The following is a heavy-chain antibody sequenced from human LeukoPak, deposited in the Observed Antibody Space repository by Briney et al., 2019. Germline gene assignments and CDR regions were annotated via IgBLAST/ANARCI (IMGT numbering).Heavy chain of an antibody. V-gene: IGHV3-23*01. Sequence: GGSLRLSCAASGFTFSTYSLSWVRQAPGKGLEWASAIRYNGADTYYADSVRGRFTISRDNSRDTLSLQMKSLRADDTAVYFCAILSWDGRGSFFWGQGTLVTVSS. CDR1: GFTFSTYS. D-gene: IGHD2/OR15-2a*01. J-gene: IGHJ4*02. CDR2: IRYNGADT. CDR3: AILSWDGRGSFF.